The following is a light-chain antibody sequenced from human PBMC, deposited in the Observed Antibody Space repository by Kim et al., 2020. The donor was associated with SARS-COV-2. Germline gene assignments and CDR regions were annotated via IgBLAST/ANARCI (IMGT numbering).Light chain of an antibody. CDR1: QDISNY. Sequence: DIQMTQSPSSLSASVGDRVTITCQASQDISNYLNWYQQKPGKAPKLLIYDASNLETGVPSRFSGSGSGTDFTFTISSLQPEDIATYYCHQYKSFSQGTKLEI. J-gene: IGKJ2*01. CDR2: DAS. CDR3: HQYKS. V-gene: IGKV1-33*01.